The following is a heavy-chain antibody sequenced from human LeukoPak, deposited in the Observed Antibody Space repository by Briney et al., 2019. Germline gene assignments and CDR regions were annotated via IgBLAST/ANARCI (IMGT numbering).Heavy chain of an antibody. CDR1: GGSISRSSYY. Sequence: SETLSLTCTVSGGSISRSSYYWGWIRQPPGKGLEWIGSFYYSGSTYYNPSLKSRVTISVDTSKNQFSLKLSSVTAADPAVYFCARDYGDHAFDCWGQGTLVTVSS. J-gene: IGHJ4*02. CDR3: ARDYGDHAFDC. V-gene: IGHV4-39*01. CDR2: FYYSGST. D-gene: IGHD4-17*01.